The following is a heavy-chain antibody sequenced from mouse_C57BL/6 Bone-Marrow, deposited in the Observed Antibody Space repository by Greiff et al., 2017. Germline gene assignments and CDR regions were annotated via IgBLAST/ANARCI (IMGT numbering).Heavy chain of an antibody. CDR2: IDPEDGDT. CDR1: GFNIKDYY. Sequence: EVQLQQSGAELVRPGASVKLSCTASGFNIKDYYMHWVKQRPEQGLEWIGRIDPEDGDTEYAPKFPGKATMTADTSSNTAYLQLSSLPSEDTAVYYCTGYYGSSPYWYFDVWGTGTTVTVSS. D-gene: IGHD1-1*01. J-gene: IGHJ1*03. CDR3: TGYYGSSPYWYFDV. V-gene: IGHV14-1*01.